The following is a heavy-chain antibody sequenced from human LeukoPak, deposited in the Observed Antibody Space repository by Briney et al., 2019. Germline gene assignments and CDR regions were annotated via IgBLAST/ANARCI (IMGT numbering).Heavy chain of an antibody. CDR2: MNPNSGNT. D-gene: IGHD6-6*01. CDR1: GLSFIELS. V-gene: IGHV1-8*03. Sequence: GASVKVSCKVSGLSFIELSFHWVRQAPGKGLEWMGWMNPNSGNTGYAQKFQGRVTITRNTSISTAYMELSSLRSEDTAVYYCARFGPGEYSSSEPYFDYWGQGTLVTVSS. CDR3: ARFGPGEYSSSEPYFDY. J-gene: IGHJ4*02.